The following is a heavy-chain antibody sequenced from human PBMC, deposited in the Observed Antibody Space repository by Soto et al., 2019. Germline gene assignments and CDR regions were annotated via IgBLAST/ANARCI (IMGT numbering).Heavy chain of an antibody. CDR2: IKRNTDGGTT. CDR3: TTGMTTVTAGFDY. J-gene: IGHJ4*02. V-gene: IGHV3-15*01. Sequence: SWIRQPPGKGLEWVGRIKRNTDGGTTDYAAPVQGRFTISRDDSKNTLYLQMDSLKTEDTAVYYCTTGMTTVTAGFDYWGQGTLVTVSS. D-gene: IGHD4-17*01.